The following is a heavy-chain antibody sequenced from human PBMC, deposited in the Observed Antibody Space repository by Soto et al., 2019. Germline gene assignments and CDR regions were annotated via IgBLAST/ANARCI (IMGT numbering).Heavy chain of an antibody. CDR3: SSGGEYPITGFDP. D-gene: IGHD3-10*01. CDR1: GFTFSSYW. J-gene: IGHJ5*02. CDR2: INSEGSST. V-gene: IGHV3-74*01. Sequence: EVQLVESGGGLVQPGGSLRLSCAASGFTFSSYWMHLVRQAPGKGLVWVSRINSEGSSTRYAESVKGRFTISRDNAKNTLYLQLNRQRAEATDVYYCSSGGEYPITGFDPWGQGTLVTVSS.